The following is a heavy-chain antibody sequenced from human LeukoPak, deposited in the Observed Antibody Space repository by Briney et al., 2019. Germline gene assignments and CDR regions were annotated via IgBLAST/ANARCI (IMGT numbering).Heavy chain of an antibody. Sequence: GGSLRLSCAASGFTFSSYAMTWVRQAPGKGLEWVSSISSSNTYIYYADSLKGRFTISRDNARNSLFLQMNSLRAEDTAVYYCARSIRYFDFWGRGTLVTVSS. CDR2: ISSSNTYI. CDR3: ARSIRYFDF. V-gene: IGHV3-21*01. CDR1: GFTFSSYA. J-gene: IGHJ2*01. D-gene: IGHD5-12*01.